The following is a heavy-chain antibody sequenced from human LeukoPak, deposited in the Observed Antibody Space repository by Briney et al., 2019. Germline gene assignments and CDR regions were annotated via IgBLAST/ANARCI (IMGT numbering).Heavy chain of an antibody. V-gene: IGHV3-30*04. CDR1: GFTFRSYA. CDR2: ISYDGNNE. Sequence: GGSLRLSCAASGFTFRSYAMHWVRQAPGKGLEWVAVISYDGNNEYYADSVKGRFTISRDNGKNTLYLQMNSLRSEDTAVYYCARGGSIAAAGTVFFWFDPWGQGTLVTVSS. D-gene: IGHD6-13*01. J-gene: IGHJ5*02. CDR3: ARGGSIAAAGTVFFWFDP.